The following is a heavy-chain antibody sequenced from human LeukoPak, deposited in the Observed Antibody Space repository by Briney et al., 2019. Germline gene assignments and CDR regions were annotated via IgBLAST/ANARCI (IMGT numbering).Heavy chain of an antibody. CDR2: IYSGGST. J-gene: IGHJ3*02. CDR1: GFTVSSNY. D-gene: IGHD4-23*01. CDR3: ARARESTVVIDAFDI. Sequence: GGSLRLSCAASGFTVSSNYMSWVRQAPGKGLEWVSVIYSGGSTYYADSVKGRFTISRDNSKNTLYLQMNSLRAEDTAVYYCARARESTVVIDAFDIWGQGTMVTVPS. V-gene: IGHV3-66*01.